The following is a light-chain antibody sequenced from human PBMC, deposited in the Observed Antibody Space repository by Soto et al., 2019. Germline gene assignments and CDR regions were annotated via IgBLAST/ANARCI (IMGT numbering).Light chain of an antibody. Sequence: EIVLTQSPGTLSLSPGERATLSCRASQSVAKNYLAWYKQKPGQAPGLLVYDASTRATGVPDRFRGSGSGTDFTLTITRLEPEDFVVYYCQQYDHEPLTFGGGTKVEIK. V-gene: IGKV3-20*01. CDR3: QQYDHEPLT. J-gene: IGKJ4*01. CDR2: DAS. CDR1: QSVAKNY.